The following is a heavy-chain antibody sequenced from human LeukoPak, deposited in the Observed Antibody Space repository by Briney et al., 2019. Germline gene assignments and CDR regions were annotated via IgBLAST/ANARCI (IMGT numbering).Heavy chain of an antibody. CDR1: EFTFSSYA. CDR2: ISGSGGST. V-gene: IGHV3-23*01. D-gene: IGHD6-13*01. J-gene: IGHJ6*04. Sequence: PGGSLRLSCAALEFTFSSYAMGWVRQAPGKGLEWVSAISGSGGSTYYADSVKGRFTISRDNSKNTLYLQMNSLRAEDTAVYYCAKDIFGSSWYYYYGMDVWGKGTTVTVSS. CDR3: AKDIFGSSWYYYYGMDV.